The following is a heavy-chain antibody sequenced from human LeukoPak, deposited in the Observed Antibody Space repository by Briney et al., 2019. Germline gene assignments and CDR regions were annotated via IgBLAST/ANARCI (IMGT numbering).Heavy chain of an antibody. CDR2: ISGSGGST. Sequence: GGSLRLSCAASGFTFSSYAMSWVRQAPGKGLEWVSAISGSGGSTYYADSVKGRFTVSRDNSKNTLYLQMNSLRAEDTAVYYSANLDHYDSSGYWGQGTLVTVSS. D-gene: IGHD3-22*01. V-gene: IGHV3-23*01. CDR3: ANLDHYDSSGY. CDR1: GFTFSSYA. J-gene: IGHJ4*02.